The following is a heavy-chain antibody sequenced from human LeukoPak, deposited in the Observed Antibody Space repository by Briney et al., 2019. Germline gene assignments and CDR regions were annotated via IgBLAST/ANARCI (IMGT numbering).Heavy chain of an antibody. J-gene: IGHJ4*02. CDR1: GGSISGSSYY. V-gene: IGHV4-39*01. D-gene: IGHD2-15*01. Sequence: KPSETLSLTCTVSGGSISGSSYYWGWIRQPPGKGLEWIGSIYYSGSTYYNPSLKSRVTISVDTSKNQFSLKLSSVTAADTAVYYCARLRGSCDYWGQGTLVTVSS. CDR3: ARLRGSCDY. CDR2: IYYSGST.